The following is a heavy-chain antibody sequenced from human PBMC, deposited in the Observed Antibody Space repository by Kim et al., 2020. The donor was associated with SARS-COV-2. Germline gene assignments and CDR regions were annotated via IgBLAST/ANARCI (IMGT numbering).Heavy chain of an antibody. J-gene: IGHJ5*02. CDR3: ARGIPYSNYGSNWFDP. D-gene: IGHD4-4*01. Sequence: SVKVSCKASGGTFSSYAISWVRQAPGQGLEWMGGIIPIFGTANYAQKFQGRVTITADESTSTAYMELSSLRSEDTAVYYCARGIPYSNYGSNWFDPWGQGTLVTVSS. V-gene: IGHV1-69*13. CDR1: GGTFSSYA. CDR2: IIPIFGTA.